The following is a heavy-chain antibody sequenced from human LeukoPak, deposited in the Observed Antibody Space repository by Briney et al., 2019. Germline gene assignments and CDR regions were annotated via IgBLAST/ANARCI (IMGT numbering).Heavy chain of an antibody. CDR3: ARGRNWNYGGWFDP. CDR2: INHSGST. D-gene: IGHD1-7*01. J-gene: IGHJ5*02. CDR1: GGSFSGYY. V-gene: IGHV4-34*01. Sequence: SETLSLTCGVYGGSFSGYYWSWIRQPPGKGLEWIGEINHSGSTNHHTSLKSRVTISVDTSKNQFSLKLTSVTAADTAVYYCARGRNWNYGGWFDPWGQGTLVTVSS.